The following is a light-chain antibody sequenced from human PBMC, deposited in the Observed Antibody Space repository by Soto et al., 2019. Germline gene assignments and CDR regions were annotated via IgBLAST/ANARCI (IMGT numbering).Light chain of an antibody. V-gene: IGLV2-8*01. CDR1: SSDVGGHNF. Sequence: QSVLTQPPSASGSPGQSVTISCTGTSSDVGGHNFVSWYQQHPGKAPKFLIYEVTKRPSGVPDRFSGSKSGITASLTVSGLQADDESYSYCRAYACNNNPLIFGGGTKLTVL. CDR2: EVT. CDR3: RAYACNNNPLI. J-gene: IGLJ2*01.